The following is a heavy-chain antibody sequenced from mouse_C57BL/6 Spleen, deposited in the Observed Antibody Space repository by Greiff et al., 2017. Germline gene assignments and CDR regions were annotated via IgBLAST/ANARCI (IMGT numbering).Heavy chain of an antibody. J-gene: IGHJ3*01. Sequence: EVMLVESEGGLVQPGSSMKLSCTASGFTFSDYYMAWVRQVPEKGLEWVANINYDGSSTYYLDSLKSRFIISRDNAKNMLYLQMSSLKSEDTATYYCAREDDEGYYAWFAYGGQGTLVTVSA. D-gene: IGHD2-3*01. CDR1: GFTFSDYY. CDR2: INYDGSST. CDR3: AREDDEGYYAWFAY. V-gene: IGHV5-16*01.